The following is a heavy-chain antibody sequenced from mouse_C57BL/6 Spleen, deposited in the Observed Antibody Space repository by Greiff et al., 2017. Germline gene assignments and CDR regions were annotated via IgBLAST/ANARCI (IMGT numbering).Heavy chain of an antibody. Sequence: VQLQQSGPELVKPGASVKLSCKASGYTFTSYDINWVKQRPGQGLEWIGWIYPRDGSTKYNEKFKGKATLTVDTSSSAAYMELHSLTSEDSAVYFCARSANWDAAYFDVWGTGTTVTVSS. J-gene: IGHJ1*03. CDR2: IYPRDGST. V-gene: IGHV1-85*01. CDR1: GYTFTSYD. D-gene: IGHD4-1*01. CDR3: ARSANWDAAYFDV.